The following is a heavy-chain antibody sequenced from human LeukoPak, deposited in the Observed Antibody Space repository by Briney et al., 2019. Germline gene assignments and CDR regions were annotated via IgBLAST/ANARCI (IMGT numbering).Heavy chain of an antibody. D-gene: IGHD6-19*01. Sequence: SVKVSCKASGGTFSSYAISWVRQAPGQGLEWMGGIIPIFGTANYAQKFQGRVTITADESTSTAYMELSSLRAEDTAVYYCARSSGWPNETPYYYYMDVWGKGTTVTVSS. CDR3: ARSSGWPNETPYYYYMDV. CDR1: GGTFSSYA. CDR2: IIPIFGTA. J-gene: IGHJ6*03. V-gene: IGHV1-69*13.